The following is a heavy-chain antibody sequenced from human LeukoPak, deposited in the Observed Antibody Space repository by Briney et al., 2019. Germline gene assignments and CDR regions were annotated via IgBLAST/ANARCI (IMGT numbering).Heavy chain of an antibody. CDR2: INSDGSNT. V-gene: IGHV3-74*01. CDR1: GFTFSAYW. D-gene: IGHD6-13*01. Sequence: GGSLRLSCAASGFTFSAYWMHWVRQAPGKGLVWVSRINSDGSNTRYADSVRGRFTISRDNAKNTLYLQMNSLRAEDTAVYHCARIAAPDTGNNWIDPWGQGTLVTVSS. CDR3: ARIAAPDTGNNWIDP. J-gene: IGHJ5*02.